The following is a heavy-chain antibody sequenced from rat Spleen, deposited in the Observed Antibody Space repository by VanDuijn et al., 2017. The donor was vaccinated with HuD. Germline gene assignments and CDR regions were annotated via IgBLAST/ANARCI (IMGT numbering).Heavy chain of an antibody. CDR3: VRSGYGYTDY. CDR2: ISTGGGKT. CDR1: GFTFSNYC. D-gene: IGHD1-4*01. Sequence: EVQLVESGGDLVQPGRSMKLSCTTSGFTFSNYCMTWVRQAPTKSLDWVASISTGGGKTYYRDSVEGRFTVSRDNAKNTLYLQMDSLRSEDTAPYYCVRSGYGYTDYWGQGVMVTVSS. J-gene: IGHJ2*01. V-gene: IGHV5-25*01.